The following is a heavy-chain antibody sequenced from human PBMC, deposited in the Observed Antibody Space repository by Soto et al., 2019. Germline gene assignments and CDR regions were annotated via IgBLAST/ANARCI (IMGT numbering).Heavy chain of an antibody. J-gene: IGHJ6*02. Sequence: EVQLVQSGAEVKKPGESLRISCKASGYTFTNYWIGWWRQMPGKGLEWMGIIYPGDSDTKYNPSFQGQVTISADKSITTTYLQWSSLKASDTAIYYCAASIFYYGMDVWGQGTTVTVSS. CDR3: AASIFYYGMDV. V-gene: IGHV5-51*01. CDR2: IYPGDSDT. CDR1: GYTFTNYW.